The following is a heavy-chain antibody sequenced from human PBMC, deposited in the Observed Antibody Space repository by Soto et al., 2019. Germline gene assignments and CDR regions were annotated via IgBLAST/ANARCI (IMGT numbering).Heavy chain of an antibody. V-gene: IGHV3-21*01. CDR2: ISSTTNYI. J-gene: IGHJ4*02. CDR1: RFTCTIYS. CDR3: ARESEDLTSNFDY. Sequence: LXLSCAASRFTCTIYSMNWVRQAPGKGLEWVSSISSTTNYIYYADSMKGRFTVSRDNAKNSVYLDMNSLSAEDTAVYYCARESEDLTSNFDYWGQGTLVTVSS.